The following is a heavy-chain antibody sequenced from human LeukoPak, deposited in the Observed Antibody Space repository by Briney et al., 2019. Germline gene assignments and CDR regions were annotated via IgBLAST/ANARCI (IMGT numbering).Heavy chain of an antibody. CDR1: GGSISSYY. CDR2: IYYSGST. Sequence: PSETLSLTCTVSGGSISSYYWSWIRQPPGKGLEWIGYIYYSGSTDYNPSLKSRVTISVDTSKNQFSLKLSSVTAADTAVYYCARVSGIAAASSWSGLDVWGKGTTVTVSS. CDR3: ARVSGIAAASSWSGLDV. V-gene: IGHV4-59*01. J-gene: IGHJ6*04. D-gene: IGHD6-13*01.